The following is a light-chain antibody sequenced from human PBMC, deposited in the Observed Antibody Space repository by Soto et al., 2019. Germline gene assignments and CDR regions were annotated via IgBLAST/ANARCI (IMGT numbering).Light chain of an antibody. V-gene: IGKV1-8*01. CDR1: QGISSY. J-gene: IGKJ5*01. CDR2: AAS. Sequence: AIRMTQSPSSLSASPSDRVTITCRASQGISSYLAWYQQKPGKAPKLLIYAASTLQSGVPSRFSGSGSGTDFTLTISCLQSEDFAAYYCQQYYSDRPVTFGQGRRVEI. CDR3: QQYYSDRPVT.